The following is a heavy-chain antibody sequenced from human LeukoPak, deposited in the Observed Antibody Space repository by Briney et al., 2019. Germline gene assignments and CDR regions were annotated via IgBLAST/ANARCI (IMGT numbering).Heavy chain of an antibody. J-gene: IGHJ5*02. Sequence: GASVKVSCRASGYTFTGYYMHWVRQAPGQGLEWMGWINPNSGGTNYAQKFQGRVTMTRDTSISTAYMELRRLRSDDTAVYYCARDLSRIAVAGYNWFDPWGQGTLVTVSS. V-gene: IGHV1-2*02. CDR3: ARDLSRIAVAGYNWFDP. CDR1: GYTFTGYY. CDR2: INPNSGGT. D-gene: IGHD6-19*01.